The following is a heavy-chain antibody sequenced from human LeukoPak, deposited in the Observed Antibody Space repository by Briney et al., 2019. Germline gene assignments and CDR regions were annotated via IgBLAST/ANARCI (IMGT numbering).Heavy chain of an antibody. CDR3: SDRDSSRNPWAY. D-gene: IGHD2-2*01. Sequence: PGGSLRLSCAASGFTFDNFWLNWVRLAPGRGQELLANIRPDGSDKYYVDSVTGRFTISRDNGKNLVYLEMNSLIVEDTAVYYCSDRDSSRNPWAYWGQGTLVSVSS. CDR2: IRPDGSDK. V-gene: IGHV3-7*01. J-gene: IGHJ4*02. CDR1: GFTFDNFW.